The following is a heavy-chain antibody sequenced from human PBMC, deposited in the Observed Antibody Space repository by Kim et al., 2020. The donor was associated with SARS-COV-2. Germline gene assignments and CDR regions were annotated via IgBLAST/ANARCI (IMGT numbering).Heavy chain of an antibody. V-gene: IGHV1-2*06. J-gene: IGHJ6*02. CDR1: GYTFTGYY. D-gene: IGHD6-19*01. Sequence: ASVKVSCKASGYTFTGYYMHWVRQAPGQGLEWMGRINPNSGGTNYAQKFQGRVTMTRDTSISTAYMELSRMRSDDTAVYYCASDLHGSRRQWLVVSDLREVSGKYYYYGMDVWGQGTTFTVSS. CDR2: INPNSGGT. CDR3: ASDLHGSRRQWLVVSDLREVSGKYYYYGMDV.